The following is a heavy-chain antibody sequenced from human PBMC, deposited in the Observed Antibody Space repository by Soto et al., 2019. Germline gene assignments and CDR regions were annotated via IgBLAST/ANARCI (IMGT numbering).Heavy chain of an antibody. CDR3: VRGASLNFDY. Sequence: GGSLRLSCAASGFTFSSNSMSWARQAPGKGLEWVSGVNWNGGSTGYADSVKGRFTISRDNAKNSLYLQMNSLRAEDTAFYYCVRGASLNFDYWGQGTLVTVSS. J-gene: IGHJ4*02. CDR1: GFTFSSNS. CDR2: VNWNGGST. D-gene: IGHD1-26*01. V-gene: IGHV3-20*04.